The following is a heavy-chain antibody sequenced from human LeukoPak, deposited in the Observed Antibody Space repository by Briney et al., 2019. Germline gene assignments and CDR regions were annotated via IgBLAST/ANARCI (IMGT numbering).Heavy chain of an antibody. Sequence: SETLSLTCTASGGSISSSSYYWGWIRQPPGKGLEWIGSIYYSGSTYYNPSLKSRVTISVDTSKNQFSLKLSSVTAADTAVYYCARSMCGGDCYSFDYWGQGTLVTVSS. V-gene: IGHV4-39*01. D-gene: IGHD2-21*02. CDR1: GGSISSSSYY. J-gene: IGHJ4*02. CDR3: ARSMCGGDCYSFDY. CDR2: IYYSGST.